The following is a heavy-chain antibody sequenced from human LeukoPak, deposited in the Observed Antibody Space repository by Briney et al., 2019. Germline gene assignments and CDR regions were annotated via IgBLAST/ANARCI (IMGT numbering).Heavy chain of an antibody. V-gene: IGHV3-30*18. Sequence: GGSLRLSCAASGFTFSSYGMHWVRQAPGKGLEWVAVISYDGSNKYYADSVKGRFTISRDNSKNTLYLQMNSLRAEDTAVYYCAKFHYDFWSGYTPFDYWGQGTLVTVSS. J-gene: IGHJ4*02. CDR3: AKFHYDFWSGYTPFDY. CDR2: ISYDGSNK. CDR1: GFTFSSYG. D-gene: IGHD3-3*01.